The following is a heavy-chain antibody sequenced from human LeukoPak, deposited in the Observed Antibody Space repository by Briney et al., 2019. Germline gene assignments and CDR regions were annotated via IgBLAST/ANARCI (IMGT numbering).Heavy chain of an antibody. J-gene: IGHJ4*02. V-gene: IGHV3-73*01. CDR1: GFTSSGSA. CDR2: IRSKANSYAT. CDR3: TRVGATFLDY. D-gene: IGHD1-26*01. Sequence: GGSLRLSCAASGFTSSGSAMHWVRQASGKGLEWVGRIRSKANSYATAYAASVKGRFTISRDDSKNTAYLQMNSLKTENTAVYYCTRVGATFLDYWGQGTLVTVSS.